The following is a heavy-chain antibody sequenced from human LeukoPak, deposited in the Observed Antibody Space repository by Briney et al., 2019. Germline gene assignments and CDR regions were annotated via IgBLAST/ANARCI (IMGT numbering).Heavy chain of an antibody. V-gene: IGHV1-2*02. CDR2: SNPNSGDT. CDR3: ARDCKGANDY. CDR1: GYTFTDHY. D-gene: IGHD1-26*01. J-gene: IGHJ4*02. Sequence: ASVKVSCKASGYTFTDHYMHWVRQAPGQGLEWMGWSNPNSGDTQYAQKFQGRVTMTRDTSISTAYMELSRLRSDDTAVYYCARDCKGANDYWGQGTLVTVSS.